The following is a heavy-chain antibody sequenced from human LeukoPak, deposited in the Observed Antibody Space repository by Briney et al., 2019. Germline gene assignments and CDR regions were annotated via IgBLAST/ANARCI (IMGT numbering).Heavy chain of an antibody. D-gene: IGHD3-22*01. Sequence: PGRSLRLSCAASGFTFSSYAMHWVSQAPGKGLEWVAVISYDGSNKYYADSVKGRFTISRDNSKNTLYLQMNSLRAEDTAVYYCAREQGYYDSSGYSDYWGQGTLVTVSS. J-gene: IGHJ4*02. V-gene: IGHV3-30-3*01. CDR1: GFTFSSYA. CDR3: AREQGYYDSSGYSDY. CDR2: ISYDGSNK.